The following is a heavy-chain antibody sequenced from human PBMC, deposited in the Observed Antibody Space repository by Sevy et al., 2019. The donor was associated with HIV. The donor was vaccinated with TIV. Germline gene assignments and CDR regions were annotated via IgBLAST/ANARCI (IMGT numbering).Heavy chain of an antibody. Sequence: GGSLRLSCAASGFTVSSNYMSWVLQAPGKELEWVSFIDSGGTTYDADSVKGRFTISRDNSKNTLYLQMNSLRAEDTAVYYCAIRAAAGSYFDYWGQGTLVTVSS. J-gene: IGHJ4*02. CDR2: IDSGGTT. D-gene: IGHD6-13*01. CDR3: AIRAAAGSYFDY. V-gene: IGHV3-53*01. CDR1: GFTVSSNY.